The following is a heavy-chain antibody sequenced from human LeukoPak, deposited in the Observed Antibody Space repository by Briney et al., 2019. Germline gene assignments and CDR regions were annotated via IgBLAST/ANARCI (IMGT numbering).Heavy chain of an antibody. J-gene: IGHJ6*03. CDR3: ARDRGESVRGARYYYYFMDV. D-gene: IGHD3-10*01. CDR2: ISFDGTNK. CDR1: GFTFSTYA. Sequence: GRSLRLSCAAPGFTFSTYAMHWVRQAPGKGLEWVAVISFDGTNKYYEDSVKGRFTISRDNSKNTLHLQMNSLRAEDTAVYYCARDRGESVRGARYYYYFMDVWGKGTTVTISS. V-gene: IGHV3-30*04.